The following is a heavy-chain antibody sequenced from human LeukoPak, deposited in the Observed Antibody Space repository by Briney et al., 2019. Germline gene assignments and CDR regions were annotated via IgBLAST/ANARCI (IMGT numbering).Heavy chain of an antibody. V-gene: IGHV1-69*04. CDR3: ARGKGDGYNLQVTDYFDY. CDR2: IIPILGIA. CDR1: GYTFTSYG. J-gene: IGHJ4*02. Sequence: GASVKVSCKASGYTFTSYGISWVRQAPGQGLEWMGRIIPILGIANYAQKFQGRVTITADKSTSTAYMELSSLRSEDTAVYYCARGKGDGYNLQVTDYFDYWGQGTLVTVSS. D-gene: IGHD5-24*01.